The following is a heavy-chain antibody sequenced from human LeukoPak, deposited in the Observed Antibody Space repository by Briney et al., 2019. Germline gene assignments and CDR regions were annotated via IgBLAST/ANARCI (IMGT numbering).Heavy chain of an antibody. CDR3: ARRRMSSSLRDP. V-gene: IGHV4-34*12. Sequence: PSETLSLTCAVYGGSFSDYYWAWIRQPPGKGLQWIGNIFYIGNTNYNPSLKSRVTISVDTSKNQFSLKLTSVTAADTAVYYCARRRMSSSLRDPWGQGTLVTVSS. D-gene: IGHD6-6*01. CDR1: GGSFSDYY. J-gene: IGHJ5*02. CDR2: IFYIGNT.